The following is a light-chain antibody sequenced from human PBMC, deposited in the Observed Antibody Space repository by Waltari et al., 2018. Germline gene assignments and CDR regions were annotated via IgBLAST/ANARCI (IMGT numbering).Light chain of an antibody. Sequence: EIVLTQSPGTLSLSPGERATLSCRASQTVRTTYLAWYQQKPGQAPTLLIYGASSRATGIPDRFSGSGSGTDFSLTISSLEREDFAVYYCQQYDISPLTFGGGTKVEIK. CDR1: QTVRTTY. J-gene: IGKJ4*01. CDR2: GAS. CDR3: QQYDISPLT. V-gene: IGKV3-20*01.